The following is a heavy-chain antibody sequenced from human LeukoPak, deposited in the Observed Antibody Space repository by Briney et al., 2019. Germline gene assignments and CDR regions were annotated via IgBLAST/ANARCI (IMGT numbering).Heavy chain of an antibody. CDR2: IYYSGST. CDR1: GGSISSSSYF. J-gene: IGHJ4*02. Sequence: SETLSLTCTVSGGSISSSSYFWGWIRQPPGKGLEWIGCIYYSGSTYYNPSLKSRVTISVDTSRNQFSLKLRSVTAADTAVYYCARAGGWYFDYWGQGTLVTVSS. V-gene: IGHV4-39*01. D-gene: IGHD6-19*01. CDR3: ARAGGWYFDY.